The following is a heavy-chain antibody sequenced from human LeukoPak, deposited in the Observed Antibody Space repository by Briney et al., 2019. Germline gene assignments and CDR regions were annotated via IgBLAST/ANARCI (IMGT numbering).Heavy chain of an antibody. Sequence: SETLSLTCTVSGGSISSYYWSWIRQPPGKGLEWIGYIYYSGSTNYNPSLKSRVTISVDTSKNQFPLKLSSVTAADTAVYYCARAFGYSYGGIDYWGQGTLVTVSS. V-gene: IGHV4-59*01. CDR2: IYYSGST. J-gene: IGHJ4*02. CDR3: ARAFGYSYGGIDY. CDR1: GGSISSYY. D-gene: IGHD5-18*01.